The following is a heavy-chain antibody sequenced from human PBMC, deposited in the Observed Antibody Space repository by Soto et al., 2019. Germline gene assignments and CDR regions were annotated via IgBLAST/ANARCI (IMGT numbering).Heavy chain of an antibody. D-gene: IGHD7-27*01. J-gene: IGHJ4*02. CDR3: ATTGEMATPPMYFDY. Sequence: SETLSLTCTVSGGSISSSSYYWGWIRQPPGKGLEWIGSIYYSGSTYYNPSLKRRVTISVDTSKNQFSLKLSSVTAADTAVYYCATTGEMATPPMYFDYWGQGTLVTVSS. CDR2: IYYSGST. CDR1: GGSISSSSYY. V-gene: IGHV4-39*01.